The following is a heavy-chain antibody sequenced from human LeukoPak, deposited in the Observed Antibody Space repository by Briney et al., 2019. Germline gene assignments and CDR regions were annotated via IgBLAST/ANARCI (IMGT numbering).Heavy chain of an antibody. Sequence: LETLSLTCTVSGGSIRSYYWSWIRQPAGKGLEWIGRIYTSGSTNYNPSLKSRVTMSVDTSKNQFSLKLSSVTAADTAVYYCARDRYYYGSGSYPLDYWGQGTLVTVSS. D-gene: IGHD3-10*01. V-gene: IGHV4-4*07. CDR2: IYTSGST. J-gene: IGHJ4*02. CDR1: GGSIRSYY. CDR3: ARDRYYYGSGSYPLDY.